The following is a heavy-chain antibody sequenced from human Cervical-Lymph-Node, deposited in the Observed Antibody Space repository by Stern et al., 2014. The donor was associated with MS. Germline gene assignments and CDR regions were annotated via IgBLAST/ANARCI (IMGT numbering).Heavy chain of an antibody. J-gene: IGHJ5*02. CDR3: AKDLFNSGWYNYFDP. CDR1: GFTFSSNG. CDR2: ISYDGGAK. Sequence: VQLVESGGGVVPPGTSLRLSCAASGFTFSSNGMHWVRQAPGKGLEWVAMISYDGGAKYDADSVRGRFTISRDTSENTLFLQMNSLRAEDTAVYYCAKDLFNSGWYNYFDPWGQGTLVIVSS. V-gene: IGHV3-30*18. D-gene: IGHD6-19*01.